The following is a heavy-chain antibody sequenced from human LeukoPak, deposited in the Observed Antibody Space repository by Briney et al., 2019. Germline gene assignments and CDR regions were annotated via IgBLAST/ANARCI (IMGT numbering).Heavy chain of an antibody. D-gene: IGHD2-8*01. V-gene: IGHV1-18*01. CDR1: GYTFTSYG. J-gene: IGHJ4*02. CDR3: ARGGGYCTNCPGGF. CDR2: ISAYNGNT. Sequence: ASVRVSCKASGYTFTSYGISWVRQAPGQGLEWMGWISAYNGNTNYAQKLQGRVTMTTDISTSTAYMELRSLRSDDTAVYYCARGGGYCTNCPGGFWGQGTLVTVSS.